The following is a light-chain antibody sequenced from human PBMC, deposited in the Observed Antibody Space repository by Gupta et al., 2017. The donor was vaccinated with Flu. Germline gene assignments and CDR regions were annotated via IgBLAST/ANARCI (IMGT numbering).Light chain of an antibody. J-gene: IGKJ1*01. CDR2: GAS. CDR3: HQYSKWPPWT. Sequence: ETATLSCRASQSVNSDLAWYQQKPGQAPRLLIYGASTRATGIPARFSGSGSGTDFTLTISSLQSEDFAVYYCHQYSKWPPWTFGQGTRVEIK. V-gene: IGKV3-15*01. CDR1: QSVNSD.